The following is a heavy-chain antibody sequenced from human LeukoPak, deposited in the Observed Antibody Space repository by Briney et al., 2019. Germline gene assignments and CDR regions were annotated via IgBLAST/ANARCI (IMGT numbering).Heavy chain of an antibody. CDR1: GLPFSAYW. V-gene: IGHV3-74*01. CDR2: INHDGTIT. Sequence: QSGGSLRLSCAVSGLPFSAYWMSWIRQVPGEGPVWVARINHDGTITHYADSVKGRFTISRDNGKNILHLQITSLRPEDTAVYYCTRDVWGNSDYWGQGTLVTVSS. CDR3: TRDVWGNSDY. J-gene: IGHJ4*02. D-gene: IGHD3-16*01.